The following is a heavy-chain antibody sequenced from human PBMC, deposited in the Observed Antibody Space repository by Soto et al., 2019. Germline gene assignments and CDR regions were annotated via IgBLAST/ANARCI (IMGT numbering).Heavy chain of an antibody. CDR2: IKQDGSDK. V-gene: IGHV3-7*01. J-gene: IGHJ4*02. D-gene: IGHD6-13*01. Sequence: LTLSCAASGFTFSSYWMSWVRQAPGKGLEWVANIKQDGSDKYYVDSVKGRFTISRDNAKNSLYLQINSLRAEDTAVYYCATSAAAPGNYWGQGTLVTVSS. CDR3: ATSAAAPGNY. CDR1: GFTFSSYW.